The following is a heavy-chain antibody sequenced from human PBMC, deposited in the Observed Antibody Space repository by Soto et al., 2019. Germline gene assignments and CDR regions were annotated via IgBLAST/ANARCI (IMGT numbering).Heavy chain of an antibody. D-gene: IGHD4-17*01. J-gene: IGHJ4*02. CDR1: GDCISNSY. V-gene: IGHV4-59*01. CDR3: ARTTVTIDY. CDR2: IYYSGST. Sequence: SETLSLTCTVSGDCISNSYWSWIRQPPGKGLEWIGYIYYSGSTNYNPSLKSRVTLSVDTSKNQFSLKLRSVTAADTAVYYCARTTVTIDYWGQGTLVTVSS.